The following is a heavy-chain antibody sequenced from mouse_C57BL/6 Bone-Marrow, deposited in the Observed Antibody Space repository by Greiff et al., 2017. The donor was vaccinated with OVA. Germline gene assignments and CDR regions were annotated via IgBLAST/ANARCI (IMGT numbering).Heavy chain of an antibody. CDR3: AIYYAYYFDY. CDR2: INPNNGGT. D-gene: IGHD2-1*01. Sequence: EVQLQQSGPELVKPGASVKISCKASGYTFTDYYMNWVKQSHGKSLEWIGDINPNNGGTSYNQKFKGKATLTVDKSSSTAYMELRSLTSEDSAVYYCAIYYAYYFDYWGQGTTLTVSS. J-gene: IGHJ2*01. V-gene: IGHV1-26*01. CDR1: GYTFTDYY.